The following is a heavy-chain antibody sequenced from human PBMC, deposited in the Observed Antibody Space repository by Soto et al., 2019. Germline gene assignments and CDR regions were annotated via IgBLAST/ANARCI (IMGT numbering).Heavy chain of an antibody. CDR1: GYTFTSYG. CDR3: ARILRDTAMVYGMDV. CDR2: ISAYNGNT. D-gene: IGHD5-18*01. J-gene: IGHJ6*02. V-gene: IGHV1-18*01. Sequence: QVQLVQSGAEVKKPGASVKVSCKASGYTFTSYGISWVRQAPGQGLEWMGWISAYNGNTNYAQKLQGRVTMTTDTSTSTGDMDLRSLRSDDTAVYYCARILRDTAMVYGMDVWGQGTTVTVSS.